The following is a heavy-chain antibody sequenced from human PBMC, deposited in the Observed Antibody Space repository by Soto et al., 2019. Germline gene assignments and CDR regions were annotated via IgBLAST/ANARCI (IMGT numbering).Heavy chain of an antibody. Sequence: SETLSLTCTVSRGSISSGTNYWAWIRQPPGKWLEWIANIYYSGSTFYNPSLKSRVTISLDTSKNQFSLKLRSVTAADTAMYYCARKIYDSDTGPKFQDYFDSWGQGTPVTV. D-gene: IGHD3-22*01. CDR2: IYYSGST. CDR1: RGSISSGTNY. CDR3: ARKIYDSDTGPKFQDYFDS. J-gene: IGHJ4*02. V-gene: IGHV4-39*01.